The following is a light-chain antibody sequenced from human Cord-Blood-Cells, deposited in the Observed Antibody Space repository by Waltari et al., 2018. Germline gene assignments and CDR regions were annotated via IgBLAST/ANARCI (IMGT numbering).Light chain of an antibody. J-gene: IGKJ4*01. CDR3: QQRSNWPLT. V-gene: IGKV3-11*01. CDR1: QCVSSY. CDR2: DAS. Sequence: EIVLTQSLATLSLSPGERATLSCRASQCVSSYLTWYQQRPGQAPRLLIYDASNRATGIPARFSGSGSGTDFTLTISSLEPEDFAVYYCQQRSNWPLTFGGGTKVEIK.